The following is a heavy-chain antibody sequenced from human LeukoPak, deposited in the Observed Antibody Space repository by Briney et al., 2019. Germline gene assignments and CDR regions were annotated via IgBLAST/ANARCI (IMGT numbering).Heavy chain of an antibody. V-gene: IGHV3-30-3*01. CDR2: MSYDGIHK. J-gene: IGHJ4*02. CDR3: AKETGSAVGSTDFDY. Sequence: PGGSQRLSCAASGFTFSSYAMHWVRQAPGKGQEWVAVMSYDGIHKYYADSVKGRFTISRDNSKNTLYLQMNSLRAEDTAVYYCAKETGSAVGSTDFDYWGQGTLVTVSS. D-gene: IGHD4-17*01. CDR1: GFTFSSYA.